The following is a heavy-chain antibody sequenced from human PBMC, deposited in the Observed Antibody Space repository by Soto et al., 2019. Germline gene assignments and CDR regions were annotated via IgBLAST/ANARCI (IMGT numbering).Heavy chain of an antibody. V-gene: IGHV3-73*02. D-gene: IGHD3-22*01. CDR2: IRSKANSYAT. J-gene: IGHJ4*02. CDR3: ARGAGHYDSSGYYPYSH. CDR1: GFTFSGSA. Sequence: EVQLVESGGGLVQPGGSLKLSCAASGFTFSGSAMHWVRQASGKGLEWVGRIRSKANSYATAYAASVKGRFTISRDDSKNTLYLQMNSLRAEDTAVYYCARGAGHYDSSGYYPYSHWGQGTLVTVSS.